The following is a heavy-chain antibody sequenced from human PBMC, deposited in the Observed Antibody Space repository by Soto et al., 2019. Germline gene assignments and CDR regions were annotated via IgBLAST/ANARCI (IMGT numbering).Heavy chain of an antibody. V-gene: IGHV4-34*01. CDR3: ATRITVFGLLIPPFDP. D-gene: IGHD3-3*01. CDR1: GGAVNGYY. J-gene: IGHJ5*02. Sequence: GTLSLTCAVYGGAVNGYYWNWIRQPPGKGLEWIGEINHTGGTHYNPSLKRRGTMSVDTSKNQFSLRLSSVTAADTAIYYCATRITVFGLLIPPFDPWGQGTQVTVSS. CDR2: INHTGGT.